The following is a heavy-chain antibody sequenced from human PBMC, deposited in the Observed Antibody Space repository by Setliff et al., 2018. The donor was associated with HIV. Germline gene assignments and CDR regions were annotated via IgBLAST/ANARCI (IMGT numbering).Heavy chain of an antibody. CDR1: GFTFSSAW. CDR2: IYHSGST. V-gene: IGHV4-4*02. D-gene: IGHD3-22*01. CDR3: GGNGYYSIDY. J-gene: IGHJ4*02. Sequence: SETLRLSCAASGFTFSSAWMGWVRQSPGKGLEWIGEIYHSGSTHYNPSLQSRVTISVDKSKSQFSLKLNSVTAADAAVYYCGGNGYYSIDYWGQGTLVTVS.